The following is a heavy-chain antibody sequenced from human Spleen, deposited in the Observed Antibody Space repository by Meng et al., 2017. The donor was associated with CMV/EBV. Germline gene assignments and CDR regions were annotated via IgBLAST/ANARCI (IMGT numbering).Heavy chain of an antibody. CDR3: AGGDSTTGWLDP. V-gene: IGHV3-7*01. Sequence: GESLKISCAASRFAFSSYWMSWVRQAPGKGLEWVANIKQDGSEKYYVDSLKGRFTISRDNAKNSLYLQMSSLRAEDTAVYYCAGGDSTTGWLDPWGQGTLVTVSS. CDR2: IKQDGSEK. D-gene: IGHD2-2*01. J-gene: IGHJ5*02. CDR1: RFAFSSYW.